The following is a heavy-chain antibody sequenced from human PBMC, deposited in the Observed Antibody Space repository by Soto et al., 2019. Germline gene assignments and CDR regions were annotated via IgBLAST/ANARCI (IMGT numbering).Heavy chain of an antibody. V-gene: IGHV1-69*01. CDR3: ARSQGSSTSLEIYYYYYYGMDV. D-gene: IGHD2-2*01. CDR2: IIPISETT. Sequence: QVQLVQSGAEVKKPGSSVKVSCKASGGTFSSYAISWVRQAPGQGLEWMGGIIPISETTNYAQKFQGSVTITAYQSRSTAYMVLSRLPSEDTAVYYCARSQGSSTSLEIYYYYYYGMDVWGQGTTVTVSS. CDR1: GGTFSSYA. J-gene: IGHJ6*02.